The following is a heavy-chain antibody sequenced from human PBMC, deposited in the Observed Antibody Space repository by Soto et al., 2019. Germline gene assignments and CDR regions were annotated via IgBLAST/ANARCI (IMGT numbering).Heavy chain of an antibody. CDR3: AKDLSWVEDPASFQY. D-gene: IGHD2-15*01. CDR1: GFTFSNYA. CDR2: ISGSGGRT. V-gene: IGHV3-23*01. Sequence: GGSLRLSCAASGFTFSNYAMSWVRQAPGKGLEWVSAISGSGGRTHYADSVKGRFTISRDNSKNTLYLQMNSLRAEDTAVYYCAKDLSWVEDPASFQYWGQGTLVTVSS. J-gene: IGHJ4*02.